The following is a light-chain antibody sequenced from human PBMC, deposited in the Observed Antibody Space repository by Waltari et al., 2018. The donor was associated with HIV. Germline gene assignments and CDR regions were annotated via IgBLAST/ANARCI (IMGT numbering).Light chain of an antibody. J-gene: IGLJ3*02. CDR3: SSYSARGFVV. Sequence: HSALTHPPSVSGSPGQSITLSCPRPTSHLRDFNFVSWYQHSPGRAPKRIIFEVYSRPSGISDRFSGSKSGVTASLTISALRAEDEADYFCSSYSARGFVVFGGGTKVTVL. CDR2: EVY. CDR1: TSHLRDFNF. V-gene: IGLV2-14*01.